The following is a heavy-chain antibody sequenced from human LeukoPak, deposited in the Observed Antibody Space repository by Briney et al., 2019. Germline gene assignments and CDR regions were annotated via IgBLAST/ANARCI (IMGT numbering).Heavy chain of an antibody. D-gene: IGHD2-2*01. V-gene: IGHV4-59*08. Sequence: SETLSLTCTVSGGSISSYYWSWIRQPPGKGLEWIGYIYYSGSTNYNPSLKSRVTISVNTSKNQFSLKLSSVTAADTAVYYCARHLLRDIVVVPAAPKTYYFDYWGQGTLVTVSS. J-gene: IGHJ4*02. CDR3: ARHLLRDIVVVPAAPKTYYFDY. CDR2: IYYSGST. CDR1: GGSISSYY.